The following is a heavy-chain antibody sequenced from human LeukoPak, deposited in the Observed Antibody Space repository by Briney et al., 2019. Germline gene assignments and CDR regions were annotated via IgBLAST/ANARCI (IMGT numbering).Heavy chain of an antibody. Sequence: TGGSLRLSCAASGFTFSSYSMNWVRQAPGKGLEWVSGISWNSGSIGYADSVKGRFTISRDNAKNSLYLQMNSLRAEDTALYYCAKDISPLLGYYFDYWGQGTLVTVSS. CDR1: GFTFSSYS. CDR2: ISWNSGSI. D-gene: IGHD7-27*01. V-gene: IGHV3-9*01. CDR3: AKDISPLLGYYFDY. J-gene: IGHJ4*02.